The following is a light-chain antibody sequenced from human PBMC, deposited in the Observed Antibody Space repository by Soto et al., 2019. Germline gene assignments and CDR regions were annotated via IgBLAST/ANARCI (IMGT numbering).Light chain of an antibody. CDR1: QSVSSSY. CDR3: QQYGSSFL. V-gene: IGKV3-20*01. J-gene: IGKJ2*01. CDR2: GAS. Sequence: EIVLTQSPGTLSLSPGERAILSCRASQSVSSSYLAWYQQKPGQAPRLLIYGASSRATGIPDRFSGSGSGTDFTLTISRLEPEDFAVYYCQQYGSSFLFGQGTKLEIK.